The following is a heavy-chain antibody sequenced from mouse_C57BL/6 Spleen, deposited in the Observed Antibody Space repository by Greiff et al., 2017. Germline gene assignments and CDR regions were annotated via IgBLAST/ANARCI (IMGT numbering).Heavy chain of an antibody. D-gene: IGHD1-1*01. Sequence: QVQLQQSGPGLVQPSQSLSITCTVSGFSLTSYGVHWVRQSPGKGLEWLGVIWSGGSTDYNAAFISRLSISKDNSKSQVFFKMNSLQADDTAIYYCARHGSSPFAYWGQGTLVTVSA. J-gene: IGHJ3*01. CDR2: IWSGGST. CDR1: GFSLTSYG. V-gene: IGHV2-2*01. CDR3: ARHGSSPFAY.